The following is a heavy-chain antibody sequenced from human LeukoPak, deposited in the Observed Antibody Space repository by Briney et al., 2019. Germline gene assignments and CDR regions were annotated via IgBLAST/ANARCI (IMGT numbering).Heavy chain of an antibody. CDR1: GYTFTSYD. J-gene: IGHJ6*03. D-gene: IGHD2-21*02. Sequence: GASVKVSCKASGYTFTSYDINWVRQATGQGLEWMGWMNPNSGNTGYAQKFQGRVTMTRNTSISTAYMELSSLRSEDTAVYYCARGVAVTHYYYSYYMDVWGKGTTVTVSS. CDR2: MNPNSGNT. V-gene: IGHV1-8*01. CDR3: ARGVAVTHYYYSYYMDV.